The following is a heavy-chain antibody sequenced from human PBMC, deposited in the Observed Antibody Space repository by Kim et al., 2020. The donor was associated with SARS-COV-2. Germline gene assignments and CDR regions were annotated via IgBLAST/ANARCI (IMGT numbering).Heavy chain of an antibody. Sequence: SVSTKYADSVKSLITIARDNSKNTLYLQTNSLRVEDTAVYYCVKGVAAAWGQGTLVTVSS. CDR3: VKGVAAA. J-gene: IGHJ5*02. V-gene: IGHV3-23*01. D-gene: IGHD3-16*01. CDR2: SVST.